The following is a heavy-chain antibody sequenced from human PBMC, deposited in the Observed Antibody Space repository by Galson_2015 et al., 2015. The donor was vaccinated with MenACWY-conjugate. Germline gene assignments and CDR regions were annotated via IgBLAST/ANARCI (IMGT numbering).Heavy chain of an antibody. J-gene: IGHJ4*02. V-gene: IGHV3-21*01. Sequence: SLRLSCAASGFTFSSYSMNWVRQAPGKGLEWVSSISSSSSYKYYADSVKGRFTISRDNAKNSLYLQMNSLRAEDTAVYYCARDAPWGSYPMGDYWGQGTLVTVSS. CDR1: GFTFSSYS. CDR2: ISSSSSYK. CDR3: ARDAPWGSYPMGDY. D-gene: IGHD3-16*02.